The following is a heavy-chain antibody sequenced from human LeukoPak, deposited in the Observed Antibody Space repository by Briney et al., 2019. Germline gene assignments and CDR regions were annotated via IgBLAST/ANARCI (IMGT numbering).Heavy chain of an antibody. V-gene: IGHV3-23*01. D-gene: IGHD6-13*01. CDR1: GFTVSSNY. CDR2: ISGSGGST. J-gene: IGHJ4*02. Sequence: GGSLRLSCAASGFTVSSNYMSWVRQAPGKGLEWVSAISGSGGSTYYADSVKGRFTISRDNSKNTLYLQMNSLRAEDTAVYYCAKAAGSSWYPHFGDWGQGTLVTVSS. CDR3: AKAAGSSWYPHFGD.